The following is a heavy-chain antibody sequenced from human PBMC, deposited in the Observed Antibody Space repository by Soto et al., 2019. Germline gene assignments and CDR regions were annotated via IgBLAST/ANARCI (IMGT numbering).Heavy chain of an antibody. D-gene: IGHD6-19*01. CDR2: INPTSGGT. CDR3: ASAAVTGTAGLDF. V-gene: IGHV1-2*07. CDR1: GYTFSGFY. J-gene: IGHJ4*02. Sequence: QVLLLQSGAEVKKPGASVKVSCKASGYTFSGFYMHWVRQAPGQVLEWMGWINPTSGGTKSADKFQGRVTITRDTSISTPYMELSRLTSDDTAVYYCASAAVTGTAGLDFWGQGPQVTVSS.